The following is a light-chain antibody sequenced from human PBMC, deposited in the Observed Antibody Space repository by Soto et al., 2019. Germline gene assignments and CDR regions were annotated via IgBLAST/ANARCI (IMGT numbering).Light chain of an antibody. V-gene: IGKV1-27*01. CDR1: QAISSY. Sequence: DIQLTQSPSSLSASVGDRVTITCRASQAISSYLAWYQQKPGKVPELLIYATSTLQSGAPSRFSGSGSGTVFTLPISSLQAEDVATYYCHKYNHAPTFDGGTKVEIK. CDR2: ATS. J-gene: IGKJ4*01. CDR3: HKYNHAPT.